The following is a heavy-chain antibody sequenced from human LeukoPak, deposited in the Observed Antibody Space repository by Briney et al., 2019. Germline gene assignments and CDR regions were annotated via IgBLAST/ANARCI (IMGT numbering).Heavy chain of an antibody. CDR2: IYTSGST. V-gene: IGHV4-4*09. CDR1: GGAISSYC. CDR3: ATSYDAKTAPYDL. D-gene: IGHD3-3*01. Sequence: AETLWLTCTVCGGAISSYCWSWVRQPPGKGLEWIGYIYTSGSTDYNPSLKSRVTMSVDTSKSQLSMELRFLTAADTAVYYCATSYDAKTAPYDLWGQGTLVTVSS. J-gene: IGHJ5*02.